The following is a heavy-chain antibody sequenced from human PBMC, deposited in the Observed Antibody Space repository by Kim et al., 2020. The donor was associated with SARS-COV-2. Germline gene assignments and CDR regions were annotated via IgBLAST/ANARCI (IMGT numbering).Heavy chain of an antibody. J-gene: IGHJ6*01. Sequence: SETLSLTCTVSGGSISSYYWSWIRQPPGKGLEWIGYIYYSGSTNYNPSLKSRVTISVDTSKNQFSLKLSSVTAADTAVYYCARDTHSISLPNSFYYYGM. CDR2: IYYSGST. V-gene: IGHV4-59*01. D-gene: IGHD6-13*01. CDR3: ARDTHSISLPNSFYYYGM. CDR1: GGSISSYY.